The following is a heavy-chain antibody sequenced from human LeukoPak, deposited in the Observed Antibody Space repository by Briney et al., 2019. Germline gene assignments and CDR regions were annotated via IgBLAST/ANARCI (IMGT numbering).Heavy chain of an antibody. V-gene: IGHV3-23*01. Sequence: GGSLRLSCVAPGFTFSSYAMSWVRQAPGKGLEWVSTIAGSGATTYYADSVKGRFTISRDNSKNTLYLQMNSLRAEDTAVYYCAKYIVGNSDSYWGQGTLVTVSS. CDR3: AKYIVGNSDSY. J-gene: IGHJ4*02. CDR1: GFTFSSYA. CDR2: IAGSGATT. D-gene: IGHD1-26*01.